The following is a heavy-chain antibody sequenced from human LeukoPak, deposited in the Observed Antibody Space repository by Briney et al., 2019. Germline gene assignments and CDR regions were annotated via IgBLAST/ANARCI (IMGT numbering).Heavy chain of an antibody. J-gene: IGHJ3*02. V-gene: IGHV4-61*02. Sequence: SETLSLTCTVSGGSISSGSYYWSWIRQPAGKGLEWIGRIYTSGNTNYNPSLKSRVTISVDTSKNQFSLKLSSVTAADTAVYYCARGRPYCGGDCGKTASDAFDIWGQGTMVTVSS. D-gene: IGHD2-21*02. CDR2: IYTSGNT. CDR1: GGSISSGSYY. CDR3: ARGRPYCGGDCGKTASDAFDI.